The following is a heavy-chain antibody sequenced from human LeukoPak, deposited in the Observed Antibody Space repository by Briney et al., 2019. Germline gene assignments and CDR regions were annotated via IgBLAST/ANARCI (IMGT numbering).Heavy chain of an antibody. J-gene: IGHJ4*02. CDR1: GFTVSSNY. Sequence: GGSLRLSCAASGFTVSSNYMSWVRQAPGKGLEWVSVIYSGGSTYYADSVKGRFTISRDNSKNTLYLQMNSLRAEGTAVYYCAKDRDYYDSSGHHLIDYWGQGTLVTVSS. D-gene: IGHD3-22*01. CDR2: IYSGGST. V-gene: IGHV3-66*01. CDR3: AKDRDYYDSSGHHLIDY.